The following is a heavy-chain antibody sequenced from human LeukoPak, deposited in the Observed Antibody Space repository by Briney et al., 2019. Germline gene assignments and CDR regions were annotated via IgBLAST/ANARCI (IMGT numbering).Heavy chain of an antibody. CDR2: LDPEDGET. CDR3: ARTGCSGGNCYYYYYGMDV. V-gene: IGHV1-24*01. Sequence: ASVKVSCNVSGYTLTELSMHWVRQAPGKGLEWMGGLDPEDGETIYAQKFQGRVTMTEDTSTDTAYMELSSLRSEDTAVYYCARTGCSGGNCYYYYYGMDVWGQGTTVTVSS. CDR1: GYTLTELS. D-gene: IGHD2-15*01. J-gene: IGHJ6*02.